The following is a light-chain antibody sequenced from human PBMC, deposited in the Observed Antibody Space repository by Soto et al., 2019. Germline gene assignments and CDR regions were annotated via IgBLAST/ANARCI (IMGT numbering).Light chain of an antibody. Sequence: DIQMTQSPSTLSASVGDRVTITCRASQSIETWLAWYQQKPGKAPKLLIYKASTLQSGVPSRFSGSGSGADFTPTISSLQPDDFGTYYCQQYTTYYSFGQGTKVDIK. J-gene: IGKJ2*03. V-gene: IGKV1-5*03. CDR2: KAS. CDR3: QQYTTYYS. CDR1: QSIETW.